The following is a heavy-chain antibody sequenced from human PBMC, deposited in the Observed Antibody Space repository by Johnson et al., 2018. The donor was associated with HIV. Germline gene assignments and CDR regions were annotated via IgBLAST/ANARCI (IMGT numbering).Heavy chain of an antibody. CDR1: GFTFSHYS. Sequence: QVLLVESWGGVVQPGRSLRLSCAASGFTFSHYSMHWVRQAPGKGLECVAVTSNDGSYKNYADSVKGRFTVSRDNSKNTRFLQMDHLRSDDTAVYFCARDWYCSSTFCSERVLKDAFDIWGQGTLVTVSS. CDR3: ARDWYCSSTFCSERVLKDAFDI. V-gene: IGHV3-30*04. D-gene: IGHD2-2*01. CDR2: TSNDGSYK. J-gene: IGHJ3*02.